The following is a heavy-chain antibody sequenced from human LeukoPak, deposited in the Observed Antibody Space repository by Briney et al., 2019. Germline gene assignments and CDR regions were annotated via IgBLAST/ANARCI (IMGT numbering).Heavy chain of an antibody. D-gene: IGHD6-13*01. CDR2: ISYDGSNK. CDR1: GFTFSSYA. J-gene: IGHJ4*02. CDR3: ARRGPGSSSWHVDY. V-gene: IGHV3-30-3*01. Sequence: PGGSLRLSCAASGFTFSSYAMHWVRQAPGKGLEWVAVISYDGSNKYYADSVKGRFTISRDNSKKTLYLQMNSLRAEDTAVYYCARRGPGSSSWHVDYWGQGTLVTVSS.